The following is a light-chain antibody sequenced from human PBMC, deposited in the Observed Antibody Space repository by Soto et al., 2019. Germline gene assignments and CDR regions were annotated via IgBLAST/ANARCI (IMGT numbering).Light chain of an antibody. Sequence: DIQVTQSPSSVSASVGDRVTLPCRASQDIVAYLAWYQHKPGRAPELLIRAASNWQSGVPSRFSGSGSGTDFTLTINSLQPEDFATYYCQQAYSFPITFGQGTRLEIK. CDR1: QDIVAY. J-gene: IGKJ5*01. CDR2: AAS. V-gene: IGKV1D-12*01. CDR3: QQAYSFPIT.